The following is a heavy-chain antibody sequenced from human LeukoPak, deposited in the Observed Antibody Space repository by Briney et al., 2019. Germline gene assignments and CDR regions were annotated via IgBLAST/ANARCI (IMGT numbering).Heavy chain of an antibody. J-gene: IGHJ4*02. Sequence: GRSLRLSCAASGFTFSGSAMSWVRQAPGKGLEWVSSISSSSSYIYYADSVKGRFTISRDNAKNSLYLQMNSLRAEDTAVYYCARDQELSGNFDYWGQGTLVTVSS. CDR3: ARDQELSGNFDY. V-gene: IGHV3-21*01. CDR2: ISSSSSYI. CDR1: GFTFSGSA. D-gene: IGHD3-10*01.